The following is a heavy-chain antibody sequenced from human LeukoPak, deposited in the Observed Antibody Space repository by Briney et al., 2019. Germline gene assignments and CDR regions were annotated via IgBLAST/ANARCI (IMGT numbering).Heavy chain of an antibody. Sequence: SSVTVSCKASGCTFSSYAISWLRLAPAQGLEWMGGIIRIFGTANYAQKIQGTVTITTDESTSTAYMELSSLRSEDTAVYYCARDNYAGANRFDPWGQGTLVTVSS. D-gene: IGHD1-7*01. V-gene: IGHV1-69*05. CDR1: GCTFSSYA. J-gene: IGHJ5*02. CDR3: ARDNYAGANRFDP. CDR2: IIRIFGTA.